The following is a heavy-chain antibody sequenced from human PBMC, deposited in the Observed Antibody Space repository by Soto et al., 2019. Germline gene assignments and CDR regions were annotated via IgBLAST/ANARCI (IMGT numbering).Heavy chain of an antibody. CDR1: GFTFSNAW. D-gene: IGHD3-22*01. CDR2: IKSKTDGGTT. V-gene: IGHV3-15*07. Sequence: GGSLRLSCAASGFTFSNAWMNWVRQAPGKGLEWVGRIKSKTDGGTTDYAAPVKGRFTISRDDSKNTLYLQMNSLKTEDTAVYYCTTETRYYYDSSGYYYDWLNYFDYWGQGTLVTVSS. J-gene: IGHJ4*02. CDR3: TTETRYYYDSSGYYYDWLNYFDY.